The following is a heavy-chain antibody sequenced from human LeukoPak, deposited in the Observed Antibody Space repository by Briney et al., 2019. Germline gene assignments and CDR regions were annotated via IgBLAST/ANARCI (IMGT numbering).Heavy chain of an antibody. V-gene: IGHV3-66*01. CDR2: IYSGGST. Sequence: GGSLGLACAAAGFTFSTSLMNWVSQDQGKGLEWVSVIYSGGSTYYADSVKGRFTISRDNSKNTLYLQMNSLRAEDTAVYYCAREGSSSWSGFDYWGQGTLVTVSS. CDR3: AREGSSSWSGFDY. CDR1: GFTFSTSL. J-gene: IGHJ4*02. D-gene: IGHD6-13*01.